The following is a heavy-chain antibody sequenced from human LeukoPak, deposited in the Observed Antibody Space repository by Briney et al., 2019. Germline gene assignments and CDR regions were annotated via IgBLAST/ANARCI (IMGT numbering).Heavy chain of an antibody. CDR1: GGSISSSSYY. CDR2: IYYSGST. V-gene: IGHV4-39*07. D-gene: IGHD3-22*01. J-gene: IGHJ5*02. CDR3: ARDRHYYDSSGLPFNWFDP. Sequence: SETLSLTCSVSGGSISSSSYYWGWIRQPPGKGLEWIGSIYYSGSTYYNPSLKSRVTISVGTSKNQFSLKLSSVTAADTAVYYCARDRHYYDSSGLPFNWFDPWGQGTLVTVSS.